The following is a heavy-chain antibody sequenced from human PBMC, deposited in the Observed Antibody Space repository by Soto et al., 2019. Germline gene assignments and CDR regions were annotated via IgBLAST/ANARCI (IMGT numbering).Heavy chain of an antibody. CDR1: GGSISSGGYY. D-gene: IGHD1-1*01. CDR3: SRLQVNGGAFDV. V-gene: IGHV4-31*03. Sequence: SETLSLTCTVSGGSISSGGYYWSWIRQHPGKGLDWIGYIYYSGSSYYNPTLKSRVSFSVDTSKNQVSLKVNSVTAADTAVYYCSRLQVNGGAFDVWGQGTMVTVSS. J-gene: IGHJ3*01. CDR2: IYYSGSS.